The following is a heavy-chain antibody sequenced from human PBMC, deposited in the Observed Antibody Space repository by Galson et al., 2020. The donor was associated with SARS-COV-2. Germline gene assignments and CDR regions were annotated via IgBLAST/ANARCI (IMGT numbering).Heavy chain of an antibody. Sequence: ASVKVSCKVSGYTLTELSMHWVRQAPGKGLEWMGGFDPEDGETIYAQKFQGRVTMTEDTSTDTAYMELSSLRSEDMAVYYCATGVVVTAINYYYYGMDVWGQVTTVTVSS. V-gene: IGHV1-24*01. CDR3: ATGVVVTAINYYYYGMDV. CDR2: FDPEDGET. D-gene: IGHD2-21*02. J-gene: IGHJ6*02. CDR1: GYTLTELS.